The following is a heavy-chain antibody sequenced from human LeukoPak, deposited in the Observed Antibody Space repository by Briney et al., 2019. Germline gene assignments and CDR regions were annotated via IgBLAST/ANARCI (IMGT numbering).Heavy chain of an antibody. CDR2: ISSSSSYT. J-gene: IGHJ4*02. CDR1: GFTFSSYC. V-gene: IGHV3-21*01. CDR3: ARHRRAPSFDY. Sequence: GGSLRLSCAASGFTFSSYCMNWVRQAPGKGREWVSSISSSSSYTYYADSVKGRFTISRDNAKNSLYLQMNSLRAEDTAVYYCARHRRAPSFDYWGQGTLVTVSS.